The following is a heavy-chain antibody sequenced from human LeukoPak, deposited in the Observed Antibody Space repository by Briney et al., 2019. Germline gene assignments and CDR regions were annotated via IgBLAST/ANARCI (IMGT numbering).Heavy chain of an antibody. D-gene: IGHD6-6*01. CDR3: ARGRGSSPRDAFDI. CDR1: GGSFSGYY. V-gene: IGHV4-34*01. J-gene: IGHJ3*02. CDR2: INHSGST. Sequence: SETLSLTCAVYGGSFSGYYWSWIRQPPGKGLEWIGEINHSGSTNYNPSLKSRVTISVDTSKNQFSLKLSSVTAADTAVYYCARGRGSSPRDAFDIWGQGTMVTVSS.